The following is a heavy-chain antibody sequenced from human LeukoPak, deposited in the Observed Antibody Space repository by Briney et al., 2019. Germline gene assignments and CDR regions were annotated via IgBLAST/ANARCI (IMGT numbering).Heavy chain of an antibody. CDR3: VRHISTNTGYFDS. V-gene: IGHV4-39*01. CDR2: VYYDGTS. CDR1: GDSINSHSYY. D-gene: IGHD5-24*01. J-gene: IGHJ4*02. Sequence: SETLSLTCTVSGDSINSHSYYWGWIRQPPGKGLAWIGSVYYDGTSYSNPSLKSRVAVFVDTSRDQFSLDLSFVTAADTALYYCVRHISTNTGYFDSCGQGTLVSVSS.